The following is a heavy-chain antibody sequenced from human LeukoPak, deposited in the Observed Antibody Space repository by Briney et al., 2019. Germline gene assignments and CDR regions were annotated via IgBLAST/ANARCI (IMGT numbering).Heavy chain of an antibody. CDR3: ARVGRYSSGWYDPYYYMDV. CDR1: GGSFSGYY. V-gene: IGHV4-34*01. CDR2: IYYSGNT. J-gene: IGHJ6*03. Sequence: PSETLSLTCAVYGGSFSGYYWSWLRQPPGKGLEWIGSIYYSGNTYYNASLKSRVTISVDTSKNQFSLKLTSVTAADTAVYYCARVGRYSSGWYDPYYYMDVWGKGTTVTVSS. D-gene: IGHD6-19*01.